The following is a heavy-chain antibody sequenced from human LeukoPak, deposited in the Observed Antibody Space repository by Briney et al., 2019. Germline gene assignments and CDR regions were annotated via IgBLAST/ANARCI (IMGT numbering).Heavy chain of an antibody. CDR2: VQYSGFG. CDR3: ARGVSNDWYFDL. CDR1: HGSIATHSYF. Sequence: SETLSLTCTVSHGSIATHSYFWGWLRQPPGKGLEFVASVQYSGFGYKSPSLRSRVAVSTDTSKNQFSLRLESVTAADTAVYFCARGVSNDWYFDLWGSGTLVSISS. V-gene: IGHV4-39*07. J-gene: IGHJ2*01. D-gene: IGHD5/OR15-5a*01.